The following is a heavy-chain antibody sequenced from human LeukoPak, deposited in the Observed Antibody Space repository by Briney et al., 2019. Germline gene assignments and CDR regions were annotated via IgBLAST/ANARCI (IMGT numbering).Heavy chain of an antibody. J-gene: IGHJ4*02. V-gene: IGHV4-4*07. CDR1: GGSISSYY. CDR3: ARGTIFGVVKDYFDY. D-gene: IGHD3-3*01. Sequence: SETLSLTCTVSGGSISSYYWSWIRQPAGKGLEWIGRIYTSGSTNYNPSLKSRVTVSVDTSKNQFSLKLSSVTAADTAVYYCARGTIFGVVKDYFDYWGQGTLVTVSS. CDR2: IYTSGST.